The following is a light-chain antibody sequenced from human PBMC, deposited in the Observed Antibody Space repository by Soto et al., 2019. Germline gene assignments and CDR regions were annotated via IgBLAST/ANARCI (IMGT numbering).Light chain of an antibody. Sequence: QSVLTQPPSASGTPGQRVTISCSGGSSNIGGGYDVHWYQQLPGAAPQLVIFGNRNRPSGVPERFSGSKSGTSASLAITGLQAEDEADYYCQAYDDTLTAPVFGGGTQLTVL. CDR2: GNR. CDR3: QAYDDTLTAPV. J-gene: IGLJ3*02. V-gene: IGLV1-40*01. CDR1: SSNIGGGYD.